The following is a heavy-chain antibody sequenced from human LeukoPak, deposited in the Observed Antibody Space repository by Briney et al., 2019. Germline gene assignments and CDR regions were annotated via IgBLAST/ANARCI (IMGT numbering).Heavy chain of an antibody. D-gene: IGHD1-26*01. V-gene: IGHV4-4*07. J-gene: IGHJ5*02. CDR3: AREWYSGSWFDP. CDR1: GGSISSYY. CDR2: IYTSGST. Sequence: SETLSLTCTVSGGSISSYYWSWIRQPTGKGLEWIGRIYTSGSTNYNPSLKSRVTMSVDTSKNQFSLKLSSVTAADTAVYYCAREWYSGSWFDPWGQGTLVTVSS.